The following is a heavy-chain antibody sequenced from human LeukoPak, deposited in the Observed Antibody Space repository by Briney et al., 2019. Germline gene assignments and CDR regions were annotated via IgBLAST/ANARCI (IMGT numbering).Heavy chain of an antibody. V-gene: IGHV1-46*01. J-gene: IGHJ4*02. CDR2: INPSGGST. CDR3: ASLDYYDSSGYSPD. CDR1: GYTFTSYY. Sequence: GASVKVSCKASGYTFTSYYMHWVRQAPGQGLEWMGIINPSGGSTSYAQKLQGRVTMTTDTSTSTAYMELRSLRSDDTAVYYCASLDYYDSSGYSPDWGQGTLVTVSS. D-gene: IGHD3-22*01.